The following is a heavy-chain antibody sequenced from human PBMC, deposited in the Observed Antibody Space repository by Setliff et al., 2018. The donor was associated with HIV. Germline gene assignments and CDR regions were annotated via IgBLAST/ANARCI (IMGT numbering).Heavy chain of an antibody. CDR3: ARVPTNPDFYYYMDV. Sequence: SETLSLTCTVSAGSIRSSTYYWSWIRQHPGKGLEWIGYIYYSGGTYYNPSLKSRVTISVDTSKNQFSLKLSSVTAADTAVYYCARVPTNPDFYYYMDVWGKGTTVTVSS. CDR1: AGSIRSSTYY. J-gene: IGHJ6*03. CDR2: IYYSGGT. V-gene: IGHV4-31*03.